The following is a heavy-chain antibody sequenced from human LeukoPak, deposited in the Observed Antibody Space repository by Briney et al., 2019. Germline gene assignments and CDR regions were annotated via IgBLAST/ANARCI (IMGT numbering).Heavy chain of an antibody. D-gene: IGHD3-9*01. Sequence: GGSLRLSCAASGFTFGDYGMSWVRQAPGKGLEWVSGITTNGGSAGYADSVKGRFTISRDNAKNSLYLQMNTLRVEDTAVYYCTRDLMDYDVSTGLHHYYMDVWGQGTTVTVSS. CDR2: ITTNGGSA. CDR1: GFTFGDYG. CDR3: TRDLMDYDVSTGLHHYYMDV. V-gene: IGHV3-20*04. J-gene: IGHJ6*02.